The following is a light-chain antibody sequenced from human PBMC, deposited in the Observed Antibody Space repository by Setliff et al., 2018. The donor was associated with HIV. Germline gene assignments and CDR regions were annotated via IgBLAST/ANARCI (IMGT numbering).Light chain of an antibody. CDR2: DVT. CDR3: SSYGSGDALL. Sequence: QSALTQPASVSGSPGQSITISCTGSSSDVGGYDYVSWYRQYPDKAPQLIIFDVTDRPSGVSNRFSGSKSGNTASLTISGLQAEDEAHYFCSSYGSGDALLFGAGTKVTV. J-gene: IGLJ1*01. V-gene: IGLV2-14*03. CDR1: SSDVGGYDY.